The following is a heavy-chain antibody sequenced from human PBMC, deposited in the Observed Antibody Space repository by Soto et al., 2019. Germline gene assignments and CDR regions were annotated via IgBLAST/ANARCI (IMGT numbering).Heavy chain of an antibody. J-gene: IGHJ4*02. Sequence: QARSLTRTVSTGSRGSGDYWCDGLRQPPGKGLEWIGYIYYSGNTYYNPSLKSRVTISVDTSKNQFSLKLSSVTAADTAVYYCARERADGGKIYWGQGTLVTVS. D-gene: IGHD2-15*01. CDR3: ARERADGGKIY. CDR1: TGSRGSGDYW. V-gene: IGHV4-30-4*01. CDR2: IYYSGNT.